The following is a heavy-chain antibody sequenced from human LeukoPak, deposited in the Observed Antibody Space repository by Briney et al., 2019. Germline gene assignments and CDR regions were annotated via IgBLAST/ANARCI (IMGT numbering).Heavy chain of an antibody. CDR3: ARDSSGWYFDY. D-gene: IGHD6-19*01. Sequence: SETLSLTCTVSGGSISSYYWSWIRQPPGKGLEWIAYIYYSGSTYYNPSLKSRVTISVDRSKNQFSLKLSSVTAADTAVYYCARDSSGWYFDYWGQGTLVTVSS. V-gene: IGHV4-59*12. J-gene: IGHJ4*02. CDR1: GGSISSYY. CDR2: IYYSGST.